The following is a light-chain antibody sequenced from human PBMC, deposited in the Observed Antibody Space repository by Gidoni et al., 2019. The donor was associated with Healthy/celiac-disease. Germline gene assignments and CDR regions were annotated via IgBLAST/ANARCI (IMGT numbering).Light chain of an antibody. CDR2: GKN. CDR3: NSRDSSGNHVV. Sequence: SSELTQDPVVSVALGQTVRTTCQGDSHRSYYASWYQQKPGQAPVLVIYGKNNRPSGIPDRCSGSSSGNTASLTTTGAQAEDEADYYCNSRDSSGNHVVFGGGTKLTVL. CDR1: SHRSYY. V-gene: IGLV3-19*01. J-gene: IGLJ2*01.